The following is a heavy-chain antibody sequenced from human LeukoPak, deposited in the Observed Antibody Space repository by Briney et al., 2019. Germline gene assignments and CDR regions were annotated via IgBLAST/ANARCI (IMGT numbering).Heavy chain of an antibody. V-gene: IGHV1-8*01. CDR3: ARGGMDLHGMDV. CDR1: GYTFSSYD. CDR2: MNPNSGNT. J-gene: IGHJ6*02. D-gene: IGHD2-2*03. Sequence: ASVKVSCKASGYTFSSYDVYWVRQATGQGPECMGWMNPNSGNTGYAQKFQGRVTMTRNTSITTAYMELSSLRSEDTAVYYCARGGMDLHGMDVWGQGTTVTVSS.